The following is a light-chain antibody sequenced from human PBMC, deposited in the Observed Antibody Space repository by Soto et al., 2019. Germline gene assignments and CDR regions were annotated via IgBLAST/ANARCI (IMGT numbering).Light chain of an antibody. CDR3: SSYTSATTYG. V-gene: IGLV2-14*01. Sequence: QSVLTQPASVSGSPGQSITISCTGTSSDVGAYNYASWYQQYPGEAPKVIIYDVSHRPAGVSNRFSGSKSGNTASLTISDLQTQDEADYYCSSYTSATTYGFGTGTKVTVL. J-gene: IGLJ1*01. CDR2: DVS. CDR1: SSDVGAYNY.